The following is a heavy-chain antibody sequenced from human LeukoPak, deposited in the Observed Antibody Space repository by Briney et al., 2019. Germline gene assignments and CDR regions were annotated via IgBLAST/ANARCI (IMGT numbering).Heavy chain of an antibody. V-gene: IGHV4-59*08. D-gene: IGHD5-18*01. CDR3: ARHLHYSYGQYYFDY. CDR2: IYYSGST. Sequence: TSETLSLTCTVSGGSISSYYWSWIRQPPGKGLEWIGYIYYSGSTNYNPSLKSRVTISVDTSKNQFSLKLSSVTAADTAVYYCARHLHYSYGQYYFDYWGQGTLVTVSS. CDR1: GGSISSYY. J-gene: IGHJ4*02.